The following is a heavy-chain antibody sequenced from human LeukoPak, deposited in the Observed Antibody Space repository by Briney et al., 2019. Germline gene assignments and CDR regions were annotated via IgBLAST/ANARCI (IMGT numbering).Heavy chain of an antibody. D-gene: IGHD2-2*02. CDR1: GGSFSGYY. CDR3: ASNLGYCSSTSCYKGTGEFDY. CDR2: INHSGST. J-gene: IGHJ4*02. Sequence: SETLSLTCAVYGGSFSGYYWSWIRQPPGKGLEWIGEINHSGSTNYNPSLKSRVTISVDTSKNQFSLKLSSVTAADTAVYYCASNLGYCSSTSCYKGTGEFDYWGQGTLVTVSS. V-gene: IGHV4-34*01.